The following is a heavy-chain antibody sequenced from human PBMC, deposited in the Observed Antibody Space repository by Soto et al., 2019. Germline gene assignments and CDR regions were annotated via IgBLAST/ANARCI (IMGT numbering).Heavy chain of an antibody. V-gene: IGHV1-69*01. Sequence: QVQLVQSGAEVKKPGSSVKVSCKASGGTFSSYAISWVRQAPGQGLEWMGGLIPIFGTANYAQKFQGRVTITADESTSTDYMALSSLRSEDTAVYYCASSRNYDFWSGPPRSSPLDYWGQGTLVTVSS. J-gene: IGHJ4*02. CDR1: GGTFSSYA. CDR2: LIPIFGTA. D-gene: IGHD3-3*01. CDR3: ASSRNYDFWSGPPRSSPLDY.